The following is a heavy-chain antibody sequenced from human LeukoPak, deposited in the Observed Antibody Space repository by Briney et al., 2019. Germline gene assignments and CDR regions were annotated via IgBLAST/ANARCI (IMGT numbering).Heavy chain of an antibody. V-gene: IGHV3-30-3*01. CDR3: ARDLGGGYFDY. Sequence: GSLRLSCAASGFTSSSYAMHWVRQAPGKGLEWVAVISYDGSNKYYADSVKGRFTISRDNSKNTLYLQMNSLRAEDTAVYYCARDLGGGYFDYWGQGTLVTVSS. CDR1: GFTSSSYA. CDR2: ISYDGSNK. D-gene: IGHD3-16*01. J-gene: IGHJ4*02.